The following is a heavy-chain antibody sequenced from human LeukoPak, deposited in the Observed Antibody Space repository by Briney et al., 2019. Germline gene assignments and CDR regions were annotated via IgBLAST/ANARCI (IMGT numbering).Heavy chain of an antibody. CDR2: ISDSGGGT. CDR3: ARGQGPAAPFDI. D-gene: IGHD2-2*01. J-gene: IGHJ3*02. V-gene: IGHV3-23*01. CDR1: GFTYSSYA. Sequence: PGGSLRLSCAASGFTYSSYALTWVRQAPGKGLEWVSTISDSGGGTYYADSVKGRFTISRDNSKNTLYLQMNSLRAEDTAVYYCARGQGPAAPFDIWGQGTMVTVSS.